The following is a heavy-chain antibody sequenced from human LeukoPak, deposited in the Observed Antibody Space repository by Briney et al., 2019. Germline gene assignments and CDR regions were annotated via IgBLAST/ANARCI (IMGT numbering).Heavy chain of an antibody. Sequence: KPSETLSLTCTASGASMSSSYWSWIRQPAGKGLEWIGRIYTSGVASYNPSLKSRVIMSIDASKNQFSLNLSSVIAADTAVYYCSRGSYNSWSWGQGTLVTVSS. D-gene: IGHD3-10*01. J-gene: IGHJ5*02. V-gene: IGHV4-4*07. CDR1: GASMSSSY. CDR2: IYTSGVA. CDR3: SRGSYNSWS.